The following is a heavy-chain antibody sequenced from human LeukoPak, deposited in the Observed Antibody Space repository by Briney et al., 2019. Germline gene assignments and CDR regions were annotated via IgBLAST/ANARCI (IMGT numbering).Heavy chain of an antibody. Sequence: ASVKVSCKTSGYTFSDYYMHWVRQAPGQGLEWMGWINPNSGTWINPNSGVTNYAQNFQGRVTMTRDTSISTACMELSGLGSDDTAVYYCTRESIMGATQYDYWGQGTLVTVSS. CDR2: INPNSGTWINPNSGVT. CDR1: GYTFSDYY. D-gene: IGHD1-26*01. J-gene: IGHJ4*02. V-gene: IGHV1-2*02. CDR3: TRESIMGATQYDY.